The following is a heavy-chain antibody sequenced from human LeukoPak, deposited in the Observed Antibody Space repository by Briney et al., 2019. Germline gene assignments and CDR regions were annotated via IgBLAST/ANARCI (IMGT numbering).Heavy chain of an antibody. CDR3: ASPTGLLWFGERVDAFDI. CDR2: ISSSSSYI. D-gene: IGHD3-10*01. Sequence: PGGSLRLSCAASGFTFSSYSMNWVRQAPGKGLEWVSSISSSSSYIYYADSVKGRFTISRDNAKNSLYLQMNSLRAEDTAVYYCASPTGLLWFGERVDAFDIWGQGTMVTVSS. V-gene: IGHV3-21*01. J-gene: IGHJ3*02. CDR1: GFTFSSYS.